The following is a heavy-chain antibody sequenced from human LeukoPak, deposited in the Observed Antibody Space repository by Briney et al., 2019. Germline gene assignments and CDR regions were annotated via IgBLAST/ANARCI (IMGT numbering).Heavy chain of an antibody. J-gene: IGHJ4*02. CDR3: ARWEDDSSGYYSYYFDY. CDR2: TYSGGST. Sequence: GGSLRLSCAASGFTVSSNYMSWVRQAPGKGLEWVSVTYSGGSTYYADSVKGRFTISRDNSKNTLYLQMNSLRAEDTAVYYCARWEDDSSGYYSYYFDYWGQGTLVTVSS. D-gene: IGHD3-22*01. V-gene: IGHV3-66*01. CDR1: GFTVSSNY.